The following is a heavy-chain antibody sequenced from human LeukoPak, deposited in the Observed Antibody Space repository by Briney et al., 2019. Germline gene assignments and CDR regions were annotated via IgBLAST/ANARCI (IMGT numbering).Heavy chain of an antibody. D-gene: IGHD6-19*01. CDR1: GGSISSYY. CDR2: IYYSGST. CDR3: ARSSGWLIDY. Sequence: SETLSLTCTVSGGSISSYYWSWIRQPPGKGPEWIGYIYYSGSTNYNPSPKSRVTISVDTSKNQFSLKLSSVTAADTAVYYCARSSGWLIDYWGQGTLVTVSS. V-gene: IGHV4-59*01. J-gene: IGHJ4*02.